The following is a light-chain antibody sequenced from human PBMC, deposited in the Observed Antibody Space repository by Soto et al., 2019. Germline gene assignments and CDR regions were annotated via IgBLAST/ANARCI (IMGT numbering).Light chain of an antibody. Sequence: DIQMTQSPSSLSASVGDRATITSQASQYISNYLNWYQQKPGKAPKHLIYDASNLETWVPSRFSRSGAGTDSTFTISSLQPEDIATYYCQQYDNLPLTFGRGTKVEIK. V-gene: IGKV1-33*01. CDR3: QQYDNLPLT. J-gene: IGKJ1*01. CDR2: DAS. CDR1: QYISNY.